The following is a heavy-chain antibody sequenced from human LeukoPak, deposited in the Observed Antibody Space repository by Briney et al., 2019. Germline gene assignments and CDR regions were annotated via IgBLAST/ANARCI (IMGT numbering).Heavy chain of an antibody. J-gene: IGHJ5*02. V-gene: IGHV4-4*07. D-gene: IGHD2-2*01. Sequence: PSETLSLTCAVYGGSFSGYYWSWIRQPAGKGLEWIGRIYTSGSTNYNPSLKSRVTMSVDTSKNQSSLKLSSVTAADTAVYYCARDNVVVPAAAMVGYWFDPWGQGTLVTVPS. CDR1: GGSFSGYY. CDR2: IYTSGST. CDR3: ARDNVVVPAAAMVGYWFDP.